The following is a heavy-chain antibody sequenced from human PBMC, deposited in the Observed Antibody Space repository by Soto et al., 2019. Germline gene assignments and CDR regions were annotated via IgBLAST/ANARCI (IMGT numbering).Heavy chain of an antibody. J-gene: IGHJ6*02. CDR1: GGSISSYY. CDR2: IYYSGST. Sequence: PSETLSLTCTVSGGSISSYYWSWIRQPPGKGLEWIGYIYYSGSTNYNPSLKSRVTISVDTSKNQFSLKLSSVTAADTAVYYCASLGFGESYYYGMDVWGQGTTVTVSS. V-gene: IGHV4-59*12. D-gene: IGHD3-10*01. CDR3: ASLGFGESYYYGMDV.